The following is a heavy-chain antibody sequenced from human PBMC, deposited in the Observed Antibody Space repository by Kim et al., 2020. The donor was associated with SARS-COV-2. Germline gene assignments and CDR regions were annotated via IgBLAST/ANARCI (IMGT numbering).Heavy chain of an antibody. CDR3: ARAGVGDGDYGWFDP. V-gene: IGHV3-33*08. Sequence: GGSLRLSCAASGFTFSSYGMHWVRQAPGKGLEWVAVIWYDGSNKYYADSVKGRFTISRDNSKNTLYLQMNSLRAEDTAVYYCARAGVGDGDYGWFDPWGQGTLVTVSS. CDR2: IWYDGSNK. J-gene: IGHJ5*02. D-gene: IGHD4-17*01. CDR1: GFTFSSYG.